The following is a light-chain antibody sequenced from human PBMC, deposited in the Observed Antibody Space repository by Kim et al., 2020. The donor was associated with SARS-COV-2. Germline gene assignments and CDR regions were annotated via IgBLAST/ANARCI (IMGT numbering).Light chain of an antibody. CDR1: SRDVGGFNY. V-gene: IGLV2-14*04. Sequence: QSITLSCTGTSRDVGGFNYLSWYQQHPGKAPKLMIYDVTKRPSGISNRFSGSKSGNTASLTISGLQAEDEADYYCSSYTSSDTWLFGGGTQLTVL. CDR3: SSYTSSDTWL. J-gene: IGLJ3*02. CDR2: DVT.